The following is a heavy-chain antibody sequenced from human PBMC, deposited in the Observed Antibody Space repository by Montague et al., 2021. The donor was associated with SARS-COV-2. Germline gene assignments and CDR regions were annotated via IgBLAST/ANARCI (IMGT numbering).Heavy chain of an antibody. CDR1: GRSISSYY. CDR2: IYYSGST. Sequence: SETLSLTRTVSGRSISSYYWSWIRQPPGKGLEWIGYIYYSGSTNYNPSRKGPVTISVDTSKNQFSLKLSSVTAADTAVYYCARGDVEMATIKSGGPFYHFDYRGQGTLVTVSS. J-gene: IGHJ4*02. V-gene: IGHV4-59*13. CDR3: ARGDVEMATIKSGGPFYHFDY. D-gene: IGHD5-24*01.